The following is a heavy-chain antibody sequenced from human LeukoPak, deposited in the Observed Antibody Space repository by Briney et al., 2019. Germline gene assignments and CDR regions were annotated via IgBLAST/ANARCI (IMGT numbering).Heavy chain of an antibody. J-gene: IGHJ4*02. CDR3: AKDLYGDYSFDY. Sequence: PGGSLRLSCAASGFTFSSYAMSWVRQARGQGLEGVSAISGNGDSTYYADSVKGRFTISRDNFKNTLSLQMNSLRAEDTAVYYCAKDLYGDYSFDYWGQGTLVTVSS. CDR1: GFTFSSYA. V-gene: IGHV3-23*01. CDR2: ISGNGDST. D-gene: IGHD4-17*01.